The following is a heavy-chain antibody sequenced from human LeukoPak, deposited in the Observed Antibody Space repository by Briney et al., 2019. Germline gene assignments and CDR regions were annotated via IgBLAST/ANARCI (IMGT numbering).Heavy chain of an antibody. CDR1: GFTFSSYA. Sequence: GGSLRLSCAASGFTFSSYAMHWVRQAPGQGLEYVSAVSSNGGRTYYANSVKGRFTISRDNSKNTLYLHMGSLRPEDMGVYYCAIGGSRSGGTYYFDYWGQGTLVTVSS. V-gene: IGHV3-64*01. CDR2: VSSNGGRT. D-gene: IGHD2-15*01. CDR3: AIGGSRSGGTYYFDY. J-gene: IGHJ4*02.